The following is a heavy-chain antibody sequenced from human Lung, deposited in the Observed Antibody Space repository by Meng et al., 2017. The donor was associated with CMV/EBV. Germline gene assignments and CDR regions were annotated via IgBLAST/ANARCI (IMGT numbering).Heavy chain of an antibody. Sequence: GESLKISCAPSGFIFSSYAMHWVRQAPGKGLEWVALVYYDGSNQYYSDSVRGRFNISRDNSKNTLFLQMNSLRGEDTGVYYCAKDRVARWLAAEVDYYGMDAWXQGSXVTVDS. J-gene: IGHJ6*01. CDR3: AKDRVARWLAAEVDYYGMDA. CDR2: VYYDGSNQ. D-gene: IGHD6-19*01. CDR1: GFIFSSYA. V-gene: IGHV3-33*06.